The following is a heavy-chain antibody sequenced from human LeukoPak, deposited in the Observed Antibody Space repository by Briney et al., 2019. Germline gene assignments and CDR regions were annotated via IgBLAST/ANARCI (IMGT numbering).Heavy chain of an antibody. V-gene: IGHV3-7*03. CDR3: VSGGYSFFY. D-gene: IGHD5-18*01. CDR1: GFSFSSYW. CDR2: IKQDGSEK. Sequence: GSLRLSCAASGFSFSSYWMNWVRQAPGKGLEWVANIKQDGSEKYYVDSVKGRFTISRDNAKNSLYLQMNSLRAEDTAVYYCVSGGYSFFYWGQGTLVTVSS. J-gene: IGHJ4*02.